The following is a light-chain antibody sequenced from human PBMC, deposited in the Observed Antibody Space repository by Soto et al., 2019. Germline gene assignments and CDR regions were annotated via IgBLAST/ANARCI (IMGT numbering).Light chain of an antibody. CDR3: SSYTISSTYV. Sequence: QSALTQPGSVSGSPGQSITISCTGTSSDVGGYNFVSWYQQHPGKAPKLLIYDVSDRPSGVSNRFSGSKSGNTASLTISGLQAEDEADYYCSSYTISSTYVFGTGTKLTVL. CDR2: DVS. CDR1: SSDVGGYNF. V-gene: IGLV2-14*01. J-gene: IGLJ1*01.